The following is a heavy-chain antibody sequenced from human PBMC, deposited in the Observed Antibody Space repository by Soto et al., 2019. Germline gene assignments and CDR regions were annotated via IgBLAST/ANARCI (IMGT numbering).Heavy chain of an antibody. D-gene: IGHD4-17*01. V-gene: IGHV3-23*01. CDR3: ANLRDYGDPPRV. J-gene: IGHJ4*02. CDR1: GFTFSSYA. CDR2: ISGGGGST. Sequence: EVQLLESGGGLVQPGGSLRLSCAASGFTFSSYAMSWVSQAPGKGLEWVSAISGGGGSTYYADSVKGRFTISRDNSKNTLYLQMNSLRAEDTAVYYCANLRDYGDPPRVGGQGTLVTVSS.